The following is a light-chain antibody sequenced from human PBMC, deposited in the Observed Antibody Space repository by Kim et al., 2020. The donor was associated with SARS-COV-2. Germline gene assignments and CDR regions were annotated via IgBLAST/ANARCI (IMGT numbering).Light chain of an antibody. CDR3: TSYRSGSTYV. CDR1: SSDVGGYNY. V-gene: IGLV2-14*03. J-gene: IGLJ1*01. CDR2: DVS. Sequence: GQLLTISCTGTSSDVGGYNYVSWYQQHPGKAPKLMIYDVSNRPSGVSNRFSGSKSGNTASLTISGLQTEDEADYYCTSYRSGSTYVFGIGTKVIVL.